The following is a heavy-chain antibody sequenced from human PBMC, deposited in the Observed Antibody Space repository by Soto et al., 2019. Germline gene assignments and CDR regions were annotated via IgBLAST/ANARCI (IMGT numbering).Heavy chain of an antibody. V-gene: IGHV1-3*01. D-gene: IGHD2-15*01. Sequence: QVQLVQSGAEVKKPGASVKVSCRASGYAFSNYAIYWVRQAPGQRLEWMGWINPGTGDTKYSQKFQGRVTITRDTSASTAYMDLSSLRSEDTAVYYCARDRGYCSGGSCFLWYCDLWGRGTLVTVSS. J-gene: IGHJ2*01. CDR1: GYAFSNYA. CDR2: INPGTGDT. CDR3: ARDRGYCSGGSCFLWYCDL.